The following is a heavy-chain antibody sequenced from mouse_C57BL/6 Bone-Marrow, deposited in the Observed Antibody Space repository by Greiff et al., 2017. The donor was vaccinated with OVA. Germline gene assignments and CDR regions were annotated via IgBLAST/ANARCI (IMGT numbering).Heavy chain of an antibody. CDR3: ARSRCITTVHYAMDY. Sequence: QVQLQQSGAELVRPGTSVKMSCKASGYTFTNYWRGWAKQRPGHGLEWIGDIYPGGGCTNYNEKFKGKATLTADKSSSTAYMQFSSLTSEDSAIYYCARSRCITTVHYAMDYWGQGTSVTVSS. CDR1: GYTFTNYW. J-gene: IGHJ4*01. V-gene: IGHV1-63*01. D-gene: IGHD1-1*01. CDR2: IYPGGGCT.